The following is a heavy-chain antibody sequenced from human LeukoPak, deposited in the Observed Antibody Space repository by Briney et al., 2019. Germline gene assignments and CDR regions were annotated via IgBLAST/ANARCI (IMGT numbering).Heavy chain of an antibody. CDR2: IHYSGKT. CDR3: ARYHCTSTSCLNFDY. V-gene: IGHV4-59*01. CDR1: GGSISSYY. Sequence: PSETLSLTCTVSGGSISSYYWSWIRQPPGKGLEWIGFIHYSGKTNQNPSLKSRVTVSLDTSKNQFSLNLSSVTAADTAVYYCARYHCTSTSCLNFDYWGQGTLVTVSS. D-gene: IGHD2-2*01. J-gene: IGHJ4*02.